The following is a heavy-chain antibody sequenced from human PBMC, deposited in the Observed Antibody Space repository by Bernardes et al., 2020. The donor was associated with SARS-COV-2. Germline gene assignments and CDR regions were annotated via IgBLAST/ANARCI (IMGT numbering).Heavy chain of an antibody. Sequence: GGSLRLSCAASGFNFNSRGMHWVRQAPGKGLEWVAAISYDGRNEYYGDSVKGLTVSRDNSKNTLYLQMNSLRVDDTAVYYCATDIGYCSGNACYAMDVWGQGTTVTVPS. CDR1: GFNFNSRG. CDR3: ATDIGYCSGNACYAMDV. D-gene: IGHD2-15*01. V-gene: IGHV3-30*03. CDR2: ISYDGRNE. J-gene: IGHJ6*02.